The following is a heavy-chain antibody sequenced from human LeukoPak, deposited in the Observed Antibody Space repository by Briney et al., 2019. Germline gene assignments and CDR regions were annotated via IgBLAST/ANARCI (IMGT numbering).Heavy chain of an antibody. J-gene: IGHJ4*02. CDR2: IYYTGNT. D-gene: IGHD2-2*01. Sequence: SETLSLTCTVSGVSISSSYSYWGWIRQPPGMGLEWIGSIYYTGNTYYNASLKSQFSISIDTSKNQFSLKLSSVTAADTAVYYCARRADCSSTSCYAQGGYSYGPYFDYWGQGTLVTVSS. CDR1: GVSISSSYSY. CDR3: ARRADCSSTSCYAQGGYSYGPYFDY. V-gene: IGHV4-39*01.